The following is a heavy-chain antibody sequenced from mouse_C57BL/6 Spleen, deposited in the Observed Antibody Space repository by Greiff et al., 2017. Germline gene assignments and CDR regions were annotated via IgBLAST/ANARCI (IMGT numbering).Heavy chain of an antibody. CDR3: ARDEVYDGYRYYFDY. J-gene: IGHJ2*01. CDR1: GFTFSSYA. CDR2: ISDGGSYT. V-gene: IGHV5-4*01. D-gene: IGHD2-3*01. Sequence: EVQVVESGGGLVKPGGSLKLSCAASGFTFSSYAMSWVRQTPEKRLEWVATISDGGSYTYYPDNVKGRFTISRDNAKNNLYLQMSHLKSEDTAMYYCARDEVYDGYRYYFDYWGQGTTLTVSS.